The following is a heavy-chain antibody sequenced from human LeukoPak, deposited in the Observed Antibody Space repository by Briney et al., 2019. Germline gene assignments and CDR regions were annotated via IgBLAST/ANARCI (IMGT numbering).Heavy chain of an antibody. D-gene: IGHD6-13*01. CDR3: ARGTGIAALLNY. CDR1: GGSISSSGYY. CDR2: IYYSGST. Sequence: SETLSLTCTVSGGSISSSGYYWGWIRQPPGKGLEWIGSIYYSGSTSYNPSLKSRVTISVDTSKNQFSLKLSSVTAADTAVYYCARGTGIAALLNYWGQGTLVTVSS. J-gene: IGHJ4*02. V-gene: IGHV4-39*07.